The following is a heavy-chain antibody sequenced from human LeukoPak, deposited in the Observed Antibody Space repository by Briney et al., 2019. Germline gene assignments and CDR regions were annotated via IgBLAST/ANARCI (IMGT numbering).Heavy chain of an antibody. CDR3: ASIPPIDY. D-gene: IGHD2-21*01. Sequence: GGSLRLSCAASGFTLSSYSMKWVRQARGKGLEWVSSISSSSSYIYYADSVKGRFTISRDNAKNSLYLQMNSLRAEDTAVYYCASIPPIDYWGQGTLVTVSS. V-gene: IGHV3-21*01. J-gene: IGHJ4*02. CDR1: GFTLSSYS. CDR2: ISSSSSYI.